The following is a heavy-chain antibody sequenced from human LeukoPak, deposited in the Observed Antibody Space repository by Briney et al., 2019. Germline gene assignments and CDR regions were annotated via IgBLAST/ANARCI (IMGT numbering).Heavy chain of an antibody. CDR3: ARGGVPGRQLDY. J-gene: IGHJ4*02. CDR2: INPNTGGT. CDR1: GYTFTVHF. V-gene: IGHV1-2*02. Sequence: GASVKLSCKTSGYTFTVHFMYWVRQAPGQGLEWMGWINPNTGGTNYAQKFQGRVTMTRDTSSSTAYMELTRLTSDDTAVYYCARGGVPGRQLDYWGPGTLVTVSS. D-gene: IGHD2-8*02.